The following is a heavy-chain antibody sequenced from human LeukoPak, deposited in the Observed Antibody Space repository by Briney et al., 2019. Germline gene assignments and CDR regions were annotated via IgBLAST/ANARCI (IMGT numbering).Heavy chain of an antibody. CDR1: GFTFDDYT. CDR3: ARGGLNTMVRGVIRYYYMDV. Sequence: GGSLRLSCAASGFTFDDYTMHWVRQAPGKGLEWVAYIKQDVTEKYYVDSVKGRFSISRDNAKNTLYLQMNSLRAEDTAVYYCARGGLNTMVRGVIRYYYMDVWGKGTTVTISS. CDR2: IKQDVTEK. D-gene: IGHD3-10*01. V-gene: IGHV3-7*03. J-gene: IGHJ6*03.